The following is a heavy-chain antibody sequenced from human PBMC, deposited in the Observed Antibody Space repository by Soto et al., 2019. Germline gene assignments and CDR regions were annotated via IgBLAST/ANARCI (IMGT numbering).Heavy chain of an antibody. V-gene: IGHV1-2*02. CDR1: GYTFTGYY. D-gene: IGHD3-3*01. CDR3: ARGGQYYDFWSGYQDYYYMDV. Sequence: ASVKVSCKASGYTFTGYYMHWVRQAPGQGLEWMGWINPNSGGTNYAQNFQGRVTMTRDTSISTAYMELSRLRSDDTAVYYCARGGQYYDFWSGYQDYYYMDVWGKGTTVTVSS. J-gene: IGHJ6*03. CDR2: INPNSGGT.